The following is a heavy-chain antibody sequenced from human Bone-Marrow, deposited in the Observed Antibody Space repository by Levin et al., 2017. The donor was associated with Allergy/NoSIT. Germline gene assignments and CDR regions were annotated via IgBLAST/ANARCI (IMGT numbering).Heavy chain of an antibody. CDR1: GFSLRTSGMC. V-gene: IGHV2-70*01. Sequence: SGPTLVKPTQTLTLTCTFSGFSLRTSGMCVTWIRQPPGKALEWLALIDWDANTYYNTSLKTRLTISEDTSQNQVVLTMTNMVPVDTATYYCARTVEETTVTTAFDTWGQGMLVTVSS. D-gene: IGHD4-17*01. J-gene: IGHJ5*02. CDR3: ARTVEETTVTTAFDT. CDR2: IDWDANT.